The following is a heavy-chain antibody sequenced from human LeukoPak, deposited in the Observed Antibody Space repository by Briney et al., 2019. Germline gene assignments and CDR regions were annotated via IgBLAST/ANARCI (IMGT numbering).Heavy chain of an antibody. V-gene: IGHV3-20*04. J-gene: IGHJ4*02. CDR2: ISWNSGSI. CDR1: GFTFSSYA. CDR3: VRGPGYCSGGSCYRLGDY. Sequence: GGSLRLSCAASGFTFSSYAMSWVRQAPGKGLEWVSGISWNSGSIGYADSVKGRFTISRDNAKNSLYLQMNSLRAEDTAAYYCVRGPGYCSGGSCYRLGDYWGQGTLVTVSS. D-gene: IGHD2-15*01.